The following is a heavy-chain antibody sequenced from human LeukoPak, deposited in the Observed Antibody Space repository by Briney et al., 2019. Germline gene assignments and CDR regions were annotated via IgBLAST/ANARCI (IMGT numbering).Heavy chain of an antibody. V-gene: IGHV4-39*01. D-gene: IGHD3-22*01. J-gene: IGHJ4*02. CDR1: GGSISSSSYY. CDR3: ARQKSYYDSSGYWFDY. CDR2: IYYSGST. Sequence: SETLSLTCNVSGGSISSSSYYWGWIRQPPGKGLEWMGSIYYSGSTYYNPSLKSRVTISVDTSKNQFSLKLSSVTAADTAVYYCARQKSYYDSSGYWFDYWGQGTLVTVSS.